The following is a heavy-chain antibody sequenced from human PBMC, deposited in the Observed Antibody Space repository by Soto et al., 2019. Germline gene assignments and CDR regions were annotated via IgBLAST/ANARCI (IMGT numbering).Heavy chain of an antibody. CDR3: ARHMYYYDSSGYYRYFDY. V-gene: IGHV1-46*01. CDR1: GYTFTSYY. Sequence: QVQLVQSGAEVKKPGASVKVSCKASGYTFTSYYMHWVRQAPGQGLEWMGIINPSGGSTSYAQKFQGRVTMTRDTSTSTVYMELSSLRSEDTAVYYCARHMYYYDSSGYYRYFDYWGQGTLVTVSS. J-gene: IGHJ4*02. D-gene: IGHD3-22*01. CDR2: INPSGGST.